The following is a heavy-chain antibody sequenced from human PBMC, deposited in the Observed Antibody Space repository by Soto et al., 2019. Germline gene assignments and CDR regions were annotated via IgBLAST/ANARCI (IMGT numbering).Heavy chain of an antibody. V-gene: IGHV3-30*18. J-gene: IGHJ4*02. CDR2: ISYDGSNK. D-gene: IGHD1-26*01. CDR3: AKDWSYNGRYIDY. CDR1: GFTFNTYA. Sequence: QVQLVESGGGVVQPGRSLRLSCVASGFTFNTYAMHWVRQAPGKGLEWVAVISYDGSNKYYVDSVKGRLTISRDNSKKTLYLQMNSLRFEDTAVYYCAKDWSYNGRYIDYWGQGTLVTVSS.